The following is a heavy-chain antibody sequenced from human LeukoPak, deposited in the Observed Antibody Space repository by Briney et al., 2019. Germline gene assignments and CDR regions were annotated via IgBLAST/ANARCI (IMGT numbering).Heavy chain of an antibody. J-gene: IGHJ4*02. D-gene: IGHD6-13*01. CDR2: INQDGSEK. Sequence: GGSLRLSCAASGFIFSKYWMSWVRQAPGKGLEWVANINQDGSEKYYVDSVKGRFTVSRDDAKNSLYLQMNSLRAEDTAVYYCAVHPHGQQLALGYFDYWGQGTLVTVSS. CDR1: GFIFSKYW. CDR3: AVHPHGQQLALGYFDY. V-gene: IGHV3-7*01.